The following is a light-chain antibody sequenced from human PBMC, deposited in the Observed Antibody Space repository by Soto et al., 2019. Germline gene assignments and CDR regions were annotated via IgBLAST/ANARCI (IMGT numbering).Light chain of an antibody. CDR3: SSYTSSSTHYV. V-gene: IGLV2-14*01. Sequence: QSALTQPASVSGSPGQSITISCTGTSSDVGGYNYVSWYQQHPGKAPKLMIYDDSNRPSGVSNRFSGSKSGNTASLTISGLQAEDEADYYCSSYTSSSTHYVFGTGTKVTVL. J-gene: IGLJ1*01. CDR2: DDS. CDR1: SSDVGGYNY.